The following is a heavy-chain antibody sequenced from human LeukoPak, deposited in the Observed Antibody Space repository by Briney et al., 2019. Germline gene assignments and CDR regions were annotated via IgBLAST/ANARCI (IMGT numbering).Heavy chain of an antibody. J-gene: IGHJ4*02. V-gene: IGHV3-21*01. CDR1: GFTFSSYS. Sequence: KTGGSLRLSCAASGFTFSSYSFNWVRQVPGKGLEWVSSITTTFYTYYTDSVKGRFTISRDNAKNSLYLQMISLRAEDTAVYYCARVRANRYEDYWGQGTLVTVSS. D-gene: IGHD1-1*01. CDR3: ARVRANRYEDY. CDR2: ITTTFYT.